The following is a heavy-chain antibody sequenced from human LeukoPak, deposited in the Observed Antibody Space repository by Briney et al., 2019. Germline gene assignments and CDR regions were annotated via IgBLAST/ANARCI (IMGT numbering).Heavy chain of an antibody. J-gene: IGHJ6*03. CDR3: ARVPTTWDYYYYMDV. D-gene: IGHD4-17*01. CDR1: GVSISSGGYS. Sequence: SETLSLTCAVSGVSISSGGYSWTWIRQPPGKGLEWIGYISYSGSTNYNPSLKSRVTMSVDTSKNQFSLKLSSVTAADTAVYYCARVPTTWDYYYYMDVWGKGTTVTVSS. V-gene: IGHV4-61*08. CDR2: ISYSGST.